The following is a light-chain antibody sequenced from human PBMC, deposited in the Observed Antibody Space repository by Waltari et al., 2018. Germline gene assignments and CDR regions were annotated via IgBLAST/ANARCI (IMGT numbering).Light chain of an antibody. V-gene: IGKV1-5*03. CDR2: MAS. CDR3: QQDSSFST. J-gene: IGKJ2*01. CDR1: QNVGTW. Sequence: DIQMTQSPSTLSASVGDRVTISCRARQNVGTWLAWSQQKPGKGPKLMIYMASSLESGVPSRFSGSGSGTEFTLTVSSPPPDYFATYYCQQDSSFSTFGQGTKV.